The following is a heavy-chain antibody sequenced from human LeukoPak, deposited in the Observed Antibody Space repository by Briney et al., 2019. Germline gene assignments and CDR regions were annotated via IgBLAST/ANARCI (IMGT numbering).Heavy chain of an antibody. CDR3: ASSRYLRLGAPKSFDY. V-gene: IGHV1-69*13. D-gene: IGHD3-10*01. CDR1: GGTFSSYA. CDR2: IIPIFGTA. J-gene: IGHJ4*02. Sequence: SVKVSCKASGGTFSSYAISWVRQAPGQGLEWMGGIIPIFGTANYAQKFQGRVTITADESTSTAYMELSSLRSEDTAVYYCASSRYLRLGAPKSFDYWGQGTLVTVSS.